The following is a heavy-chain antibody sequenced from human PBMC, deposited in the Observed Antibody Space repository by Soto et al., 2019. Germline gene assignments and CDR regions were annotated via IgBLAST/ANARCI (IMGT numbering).Heavy chain of an antibody. J-gene: IGHJ1*01. V-gene: IGHV2-70*11. CDR1: GFSLSTDGMC. CDR3: ARVWWFGEKEYFQN. Sequence: SGPTLVNPTQTLTLTCTISGFSLSTDGMCVSWIRQPPGKALEWLARIDWNDDKYYNTSLKTRLTISKDTSKNQAVLTMTKLDPADTATYYCARVWWFGEKEYFQNWGQGTLVTVSS. D-gene: IGHD2-21*01. CDR2: IDWNDDK.